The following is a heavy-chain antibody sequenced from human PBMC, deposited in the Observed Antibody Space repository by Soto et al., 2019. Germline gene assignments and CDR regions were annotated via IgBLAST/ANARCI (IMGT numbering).Heavy chain of an antibody. V-gene: IGHV3-30-3*01. Sequence: GGSLRLSCAASGFTFSSYAMHWVRQAPGKGLEWVAVISYDGSNKYYADSVKGRFTISRDNSKNTLYLQMNSLRAEDTAVYYCARDHFGVAVKADVWGRGTTVTFSS. D-gene: IGHD3-10*01. CDR2: ISYDGSNK. CDR3: ARDHFGVAVKADV. J-gene: IGHJ6*02. CDR1: GFTFSSYA.